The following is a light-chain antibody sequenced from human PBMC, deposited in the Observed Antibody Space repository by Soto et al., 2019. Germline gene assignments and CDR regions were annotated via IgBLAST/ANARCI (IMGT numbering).Light chain of an antibody. CDR2: DVS. Sequence: QSVLTQPASVSGSPGQSITISCTGTSSDVSGYNYVSWYQQHPGKAPKLMIYDVSNRPSGVSNRFSGSKSGNTASLTISGLQAEDEADYSCSSYTSSSTLGGVFGTGTKVTVL. J-gene: IGLJ1*01. CDR3: SSYTSSSTLGGV. V-gene: IGLV2-14*01. CDR1: SSDVSGYNY.